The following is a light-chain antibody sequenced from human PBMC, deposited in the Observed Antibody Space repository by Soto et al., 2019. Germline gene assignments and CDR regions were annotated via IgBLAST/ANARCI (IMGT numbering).Light chain of an antibody. CDR3: CSYAGTTSWV. Sequence: QSALTQPASVSGSPGQSITISCTGTSSDVGNFNLVSWYQHHPGIAPKLMIYEDTKRPSGVSSRFSASKSGNTASLTISGVQAEDEADYYCCSYAGTTSWVFGGGTKLTVL. J-gene: IGLJ3*02. CDR2: EDT. CDR1: SSDVGNFNL. V-gene: IGLV2-23*01.